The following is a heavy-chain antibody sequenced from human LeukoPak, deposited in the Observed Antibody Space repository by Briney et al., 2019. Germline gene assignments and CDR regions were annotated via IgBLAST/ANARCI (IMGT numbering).Heavy chain of an antibody. CDR3: ARRGTAAAVGLGWFDP. CDR1: GGSISSRSYY. CDR2: IYYSGST. D-gene: IGHD6-13*01. Sequence: SETLSLTCTVSGGSISSRSYYWGWIRQPPGKGLEWIGTIYYSGSTYYNPSLKSRVTISVDTPKNQFSLKLSSVTPADTAMYYCARRGTAAAVGLGWFDPWGQGTLVTVSS. V-gene: IGHV4-39*01. J-gene: IGHJ5*02.